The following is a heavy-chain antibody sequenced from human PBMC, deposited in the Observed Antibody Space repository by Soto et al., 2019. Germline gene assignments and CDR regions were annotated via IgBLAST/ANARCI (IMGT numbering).Heavy chain of an antibody. D-gene: IGHD2-21*01. J-gene: IGHJ4*02. CDR2: IYYRGRT. V-gene: IGHV4-59*08. CDR3: AGHPANESGDSVDY. Sequence: QVQLQESGPGLVKPSETLSLTCTVSDGSISNYYWSWIRQPPGKGLEWIGHIYYRGRTNYNPSLKSRVPMSVDTSKNQFSLKLSSVTAADTAVYYCAGHPANESGDSVDYWGQGTLVTVSS. CDR1: DGSISNYY.